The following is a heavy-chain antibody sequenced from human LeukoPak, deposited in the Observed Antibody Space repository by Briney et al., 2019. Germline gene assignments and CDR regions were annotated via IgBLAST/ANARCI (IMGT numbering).Heavy chain of an antibody. J-gene: IGHJ4*02. CDR1: GYTFTGYY. Sequence: ASVKVSCKASGYTFTGYYMHWVRQAPGQGLELMGWINPNSGGTNYAQKFQGRVTMTRDESINTAYMELSRLRSDDTALYYCARDGKYGCSAGSCYSDYWGQGTLVTVSS. CDR2: INPNSGGT. V-gene: IGHV1-2*02. D-gene: IGHD2-15*01. CDR3: ARDGKYGCSAGSCYSDY.